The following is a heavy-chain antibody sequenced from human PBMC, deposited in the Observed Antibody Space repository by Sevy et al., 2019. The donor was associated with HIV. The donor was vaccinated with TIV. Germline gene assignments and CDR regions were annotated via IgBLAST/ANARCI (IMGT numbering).Heavy chain of an antibody. CDR1: GGTFSSYA. V-gene: IGHV1-69*13. J-gene: IGHJ6*02. CDR2: IIPIFGTA. D-gene: IGHD6-19*01. Sequence: ASVKVSCKASGGTFSSYAISWVRQAPGQGLEWMGGIIPIFGTANYAQKFQGRVRITADESTSTAYMELSSLRSEDTAVYYCAREGSIAVAGTVDYYYGMDVWGQGTTVTVSS. CDR3: AREGSIAVAGTVDYYYGMDV.